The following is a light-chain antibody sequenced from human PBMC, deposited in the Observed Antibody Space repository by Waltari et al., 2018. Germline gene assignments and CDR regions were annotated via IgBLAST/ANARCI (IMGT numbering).Light chain of an antibody. CDR3: QQYGSSVMYT. CDR2: CAS. CDR1: QSLTRRY. V-gene: IGKV3-20*01. J-gene: IGKJ2*01. Sequence: IVLTSSPGTLSLSPGERPTLSCRASQSLTRRYLAWYQQKPGQAPGLRIYCASSRAAGSPERCSGSRSGTDFTITISSLEPEDFAVYYCQQYGSSVMYTFGQGTKLEIK.